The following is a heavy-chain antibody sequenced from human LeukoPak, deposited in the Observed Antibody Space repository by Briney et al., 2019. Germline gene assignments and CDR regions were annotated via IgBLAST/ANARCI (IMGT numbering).Heavy chain of an antibody. CDR3: ARRLRYPHYYMDV. V-gene: IGHV4-61*02. CDR1: GDSISSGSYY. J-gene: IGHJ6*03. Sequence: SETLSLTCSVSGDSISSGSYYWSWIRQPAGKGLEWIGRIYTTGSTNYNPSLKSRVTISVDTSKNQFSLKLSSVTAADTAVYYCARRLRYPHYYMDVWGKGTTVTISS. D-gene: IGHD3-9*01. CDR2: IYTTGST.